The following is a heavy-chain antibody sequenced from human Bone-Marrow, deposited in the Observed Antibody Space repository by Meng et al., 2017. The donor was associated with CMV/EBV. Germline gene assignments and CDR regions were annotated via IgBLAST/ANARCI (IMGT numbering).Heavy chain of an antibody. CDR3: ARTGGPRDDYYYYGMDV. CDR2: INPNSGGT. CDR1: GYTFTGYY. Sequence: ASVKVSCKASGYTFTGYYMHWVRQAPGQGLEWMGWINPNSGGTNYAQKFQGRVTMTRDTSISTAYMELSRLRSDDTAVYYCARTGGPRDDYYYYGMDVWGQGTTVTVYS. V-gene: IGHV1-2*02. D-gene: IGHD1-14*01. J-gene: IGHJ6*01.